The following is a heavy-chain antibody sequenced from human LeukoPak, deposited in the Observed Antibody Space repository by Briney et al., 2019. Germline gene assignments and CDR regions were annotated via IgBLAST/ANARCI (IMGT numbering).Heavy chain of an antibody. J-gene: IGHJ6*02. CDR1: GGSFSGYY. CDR3: ARGQVNTAGYYYYGMDV. V-gene: IGHV4-34*01. CDR2: INHSGST. D-gene: IGHD5-18*01. Sequence: KPSETLSLTCAVYGGSFSGYYWSWIRQPPGKGLEWIGEINHSGSTNYNPSLKSRVTISVDTSKNQSSLKLSSVTAADTAVYYCARGQVNTAGYYYYGMDVWGQGTTVTVSS.